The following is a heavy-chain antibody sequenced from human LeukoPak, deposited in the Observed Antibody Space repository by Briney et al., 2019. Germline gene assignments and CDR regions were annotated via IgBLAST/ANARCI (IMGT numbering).Heavy chain of an antibody. CDR2: IYYSGST. D-gene: IGHD5-12*01. CDR3: AGSPVATVFDY. CDR1: GGSISSHY. V-gene: IGHV4-59*11. J-gene: IGHJ4*02. Sequence: SETLSLTCTVSGGSISSHYWSWIRQPPGKGLEWIGYIYYSGSTNYNPSLKSRVTISVDTSKNQFSLKLSSVTAADTAVYYCAGSPVATVFDYWGQGTLVTVSS.